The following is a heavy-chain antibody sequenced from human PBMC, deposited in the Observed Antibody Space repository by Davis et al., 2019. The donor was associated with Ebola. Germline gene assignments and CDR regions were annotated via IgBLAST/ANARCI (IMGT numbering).Heavy chain of an antibody. Sequence: ASVKVSCKASGGTFSSYAISWVRQAPGQGLEWMGWINAGNGNTKYSQKFQGRVTITRDTSASTAYMELSSLRSEDTAVYYCAGNTVTTRLDYYGMDVWGQGTTVTVSS. CDR3: AGNTVTTRLDYYGMDV. CDR1: GGTFSSYA. CDR2: INAGNGNT. J-gene: IGHJ6*02. D-gene: IGHD4-17*01. V-gene: IGHV1-3*01.